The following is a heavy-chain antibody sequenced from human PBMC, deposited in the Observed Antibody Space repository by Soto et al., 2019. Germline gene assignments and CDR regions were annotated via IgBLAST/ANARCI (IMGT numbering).Heavy chain of an antibody. V-gene: IGHV4-31*01. CDR1: GGSISSGGYY. CDR3: ARGPALDDSSGYFEYYYGMDV. Sequence: QVQLQESGPGLVKPSQTLSLTCTVSGGSISSGGYYWSWIRQHPGKGLEWIVYIYYSGSNYYNPSLKSPVNISVDTSKNQFNLKLSAVTAADTAVYYCARGPALDDSSGYFEYYYGMDVWGQGTTVTVSS. CDR2: IYYSGSN. D-gene: IGHD3-22*01. J-gene: IGHJ6*02.